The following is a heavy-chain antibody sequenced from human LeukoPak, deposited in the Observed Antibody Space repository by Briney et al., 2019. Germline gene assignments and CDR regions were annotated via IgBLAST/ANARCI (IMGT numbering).Heavy chain of an antibody. CDR2: IWSDASNR. CDR1: GFIFSHYG. Sequence: GGSLRLSCAASGFIFSHYGMHWVRQAPGKGLEWVAVIWSDASNRFYAGSVKGRFTISRDNSQNTVFLQMNSLRPEDTAIYYCARGPSRTERAHFDSWGQGTLVTVSS. J-gene: IGHJ4*02. D-gene: IGHD1-1*01. V-gene: IGHV3-33*01. CDR3: ARGPSRTERAHFDS.